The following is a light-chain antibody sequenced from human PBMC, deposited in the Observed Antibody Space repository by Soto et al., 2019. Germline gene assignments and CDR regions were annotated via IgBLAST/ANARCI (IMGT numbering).Light chain of an antibody. CDR2: WAS. V-gene: IGKV4-1*01. CDR3: QQYYTTPS. J-gene: IGKJ4*01. CDR1: QSILYSSNNKNC. Sequence: DIVMTQSPDSLAVSLGEGATINCKSSQSILYSSNNKNCLAWYQQKPGQPPKLLIYWASTRESGVPDRFSGSGSGTDFTLTISSLQAEDVAVYYCQQYYTTPSFGGGTKVEIK.